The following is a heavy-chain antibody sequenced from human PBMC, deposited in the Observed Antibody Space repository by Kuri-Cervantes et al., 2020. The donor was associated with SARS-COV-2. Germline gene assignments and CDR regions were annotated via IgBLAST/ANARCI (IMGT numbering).Heavy chain of an antibody. CDR3: ARDPAYYDSSGYYYGAFDI. D-gene: IGHD3-22*01. CDR2: ISYNGSNE. J-gene: IGHJ3*02. Sequence: GGSLRLSCAASGFTFSNYGMHWVRQAPGKGLEWVAVISYNGSNEYYADSVKGRFTISRDNSKNTLYLQVNSLRAEDTSVYYCARDPAYYDSSGYYYGAFDIWGQGTMVTVSS. V-gene: IGHV3-30*03. CDR1: GFTFSNYG.